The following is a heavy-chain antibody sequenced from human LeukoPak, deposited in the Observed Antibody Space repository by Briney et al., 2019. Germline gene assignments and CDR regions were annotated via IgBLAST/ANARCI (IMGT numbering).Heavy chain of an antibody. CDR3: AREEGGYSYGTFDY. J-gene: IGHJ4*02. V-gene: IGHV1-69*06. D-gene: IGHD5-18*01. CDR1: GYTFTSYA. Sequence: SVKVSCKASGYTFTSYAISWVRQAPGQGLEWMGGIIPTFGTANYAQKFQGRVTITADKSTSTAYMELSSLRSEDTAVYYCAREEGGYSYGTFDYWGQGTLVTVSS. CDR2: IIPTFGTA.